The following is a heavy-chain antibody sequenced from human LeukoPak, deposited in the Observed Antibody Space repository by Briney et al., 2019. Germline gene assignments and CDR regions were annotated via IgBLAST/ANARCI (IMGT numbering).Heavy chain of an antibody. V-gene: IGHV3-11*04. D-gene: IGHD1-26*01. Sequence: GGSLRLSCAASGFTFSDHYMTWIRQAPGKGLEWVSYVSGDAKSIYYADSVKGRFTISRDNADNSLYLQMNSLRAEDTAVYYCARSTVRALGASDIWGQGTMVTVS. J-gene: IGHJ3*02. CDR2: VSGDAKSI. CDR1: GFTFSDHY. CDR3: ARSTVRALGASDI.